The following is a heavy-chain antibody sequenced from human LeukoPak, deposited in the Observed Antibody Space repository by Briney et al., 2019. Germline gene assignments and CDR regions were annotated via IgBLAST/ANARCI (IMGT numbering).Heavy chain of an antibody. J-gene: IGHJ6*03. CDR1: GGSFSGYY. CDR2: INHSGST. Sequence: SETLSLTCAVYGGSFSGYYWSWIRQPPGKGLEWIGEINHSGSTNYNPSLKSRVTISVDTSKNQFSLKLSSVTAADTAVYYCARTATFTYYDFWRGPPSYYMDVWGKGTTVTVSS. CDR3: ARTATFTYYDFWRGPPSYYMDV. D-gene: IGHD3-3*01. V-gene: IGHV4-34*01.